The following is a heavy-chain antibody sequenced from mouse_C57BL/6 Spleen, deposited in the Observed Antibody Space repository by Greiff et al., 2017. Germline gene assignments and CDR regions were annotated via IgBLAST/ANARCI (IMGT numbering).Heavy chain of an antibody. Sequence: VQLQQSGAELVRPGASVKLSCTASGFNIKDDYMHWVKQRPEQGLEWIGWIDPENGDTEYASKFQGKATITADTSSNTAYLQLSSLTSEDTAVYYCTTPMPRRDFDYWGQGTTLTVSS. CDR2: IDPENGDT. CDR3: TTPMPRRDFDY. CDR1: GFNIKDDY. V-gene: IGHV14-4*01. J-gene: IGHJ2*01.